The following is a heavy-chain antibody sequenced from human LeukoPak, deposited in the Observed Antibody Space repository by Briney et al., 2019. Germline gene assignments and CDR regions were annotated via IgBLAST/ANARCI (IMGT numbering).Heavy chain of an antibody. CDR3: ARDTVPFGVVGH. Sequence: SVKVSCKASGGTFSSYAISWVRQAPGQGLEWMGGIIPIFGTANYAQKFQGRVTITTDESTSTAYMELSSLRSEDTAVYYCARDTVPFGVVGHWGQGTLVTVSS. J-gene: IGHJ4*02. V-gene: IGHV1-69*05. CDR2: IIPIFGTA. D-gene: IGHD3-3*01. CDR1: GGTFSSYA.